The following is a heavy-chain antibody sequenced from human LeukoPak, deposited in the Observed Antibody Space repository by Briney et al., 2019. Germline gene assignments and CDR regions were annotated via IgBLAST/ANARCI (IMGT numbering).Heavy chain of an antibody. V-gene: IGHV4-59*08. CDR3: ATLVTNFIFLTPYFDY. D-gene: IGHD4-17*01. CDR2: IHYTGST. CDR1: GASMNSLY. Sequence: SETLSLTCTVSGASMNSLYWSWIRQPPGKGLEWIGYIHYTGSTNYNPSLKSRVSISVDTSKNQFSLNLNSVTAADTAVYYCATLVTNFIFLTPYFDYWGQGTLVTVSS. J-gene: IGHJ4*02.